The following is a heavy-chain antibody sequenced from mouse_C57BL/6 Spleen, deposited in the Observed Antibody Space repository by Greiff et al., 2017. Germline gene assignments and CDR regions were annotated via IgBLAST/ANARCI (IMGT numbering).Heavy chain of an antibody. D-gene: IGHD3-3*01. J-gene: IGHJ4*01. CDR1: GYTFTNYW. V-gene: IGHV1-63*01. CDR2: IYPGGGYT. CDR3: ARGDEGAMDY. Sequence: VMLVESGAELVRPGTSVKMSCKASGYTFTNYWIGWAKQRPGHGLEWIGDIYPGGGYTNYNEKFKGKATLTADKSSSTAYMQFSSLTSEDSAIYYCARGDEGAMDYWGQGTSVTVSS.